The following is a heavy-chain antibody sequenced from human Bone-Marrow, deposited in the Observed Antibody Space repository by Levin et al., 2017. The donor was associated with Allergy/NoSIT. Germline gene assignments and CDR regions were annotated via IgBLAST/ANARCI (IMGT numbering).Heavy chain of an antibody. J-gene: IGHJ4*02. CDR3: AKDPTLWFGEPASPPEYYFDY. CDR1: GFTFSSYG. V-gene: IGHV3-30*18. Sequence: QSGESLKISCAASGFTFSSYGMHWVRQAPGKGLEWVAVISYDGSNKYYADSVKGRFTISRDNSKNTLYLQMNSLRAEDTAVYYCAKDPTLWFGEPASPPEYYFDYWGQGTLVTVSS. D-gene: IGHD3-10*01. CDR2: ISYDGSNK.